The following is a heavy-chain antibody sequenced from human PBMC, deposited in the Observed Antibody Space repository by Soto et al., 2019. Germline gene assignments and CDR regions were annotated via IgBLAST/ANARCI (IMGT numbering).Heavy chain of an antibody. CDR3: ASQKLDVPAYFDY. Sequence: SETLSLTCDISGDTISTGGYTWAWIRQPPGKALEWIGHTYHSGNPYYNPSLKSRVIISVDRSRNQFSLKVTSVTAADTAVYYCASQKLDVPAYFDYWGQGTLVTVSS. V-gene: IGHV4-30-2*01. CDR1: GDTISTGGYT. CDR2: TYHSGNP. D-gene: IGHD1-1*01. J-gene: IGHJ4*02.